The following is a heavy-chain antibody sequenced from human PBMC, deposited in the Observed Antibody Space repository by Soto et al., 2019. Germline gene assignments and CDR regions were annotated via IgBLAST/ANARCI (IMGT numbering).Heavy chain of an antibody. CDR1: GFTFSSYA. J-gene: IGHJ6*03. D-gene: IGHD2-2*01. V-gene: IGHV3-23*01. CDR3: AKDVYCSSTSCYDYYYYYYMDV. Sequence: EVQLLESGGGLVQPGGSLRLSCAASGFTFSSYAMSWVRQAPGKGLEWVSAISGSGGSTYYADAVKGRFNISRDNSKNTLYLQMNRLKAEDTAVYYCAKDVYCSSTSCYDYYYYYYMDVWGKGTTVTVSS. CDR2: ISGSGGST.